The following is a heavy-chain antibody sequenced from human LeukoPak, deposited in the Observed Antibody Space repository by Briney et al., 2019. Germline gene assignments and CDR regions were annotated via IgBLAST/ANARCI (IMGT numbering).Heavy chain of an antibody. J-gene: IGHJ1*01. CDR2: ISWNSGSI. Sequence: GRSLRLSCAASGFTFDDYAMHWVRQAPGKGLEWVSGISWNSGSIGYADSVKGRFTISRDNSKNTLYLQMNSLRAEDTAVYYCASAPGYSSSWYEPEREAGDDEYFQHWGQGTLVTVSS. CDR3: ASAPGYSSSWYEPEREAGDDEYFQH. D-gene: IGHD6-13*01. CDR1: GFTFDDYA. V-gene: IGHV3-9*01.